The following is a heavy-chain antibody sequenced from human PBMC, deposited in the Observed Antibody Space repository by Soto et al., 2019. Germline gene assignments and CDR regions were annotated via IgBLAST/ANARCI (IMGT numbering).Heavy chain of an antibody. V-gene: IGHV3-30-3*01. J-gene: IGHJ6*02. D-gene: IGHD2-2*01. CDR3: ARDYETSSAGYYYYGMDV. CDR1: GFTFRSYA. CDR2: ISHDGNIK. Sequence: GGSLRLSCAASGFTFRSYAMHWVRQATGKGLEWVATISHDGNIKYFADSVKGRFTISRDNSRNTVSLQMSSLRTDDTAVYYCARDYETSSAGYYYYGMDVWGQGTTVTVSS.